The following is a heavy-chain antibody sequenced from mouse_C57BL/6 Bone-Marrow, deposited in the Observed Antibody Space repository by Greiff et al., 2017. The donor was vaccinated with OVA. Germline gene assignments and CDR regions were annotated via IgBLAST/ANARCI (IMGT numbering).Heavy chain of an antibody. Sequence: EVKLVESGGGLVQPGGSLKLSCAASGFTFSDYYMYWVRQTPEKRLEWVAYISNGGGSTYYPDTVKGRFTISRDNAKNTLYLQMSRLKSEDTAMYYCARYYGSSLYYAMDYWGQGTSVTVSS. CDR1: GFTFSDYY. V-gene: IGHV5-12*01. J-gene: IGHJ4*01. D-gene: IGHD1-1*01. CDR2: ISNGGGST. CDR3: ARYYGSSLYYAMDY.